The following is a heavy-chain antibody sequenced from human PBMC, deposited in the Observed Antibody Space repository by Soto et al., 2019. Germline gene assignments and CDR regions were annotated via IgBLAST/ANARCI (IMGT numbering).Heavy chain of an antibody. CDR3: AREGGGTIVIKGWGVFDY. CDR1: GGTFSSYT. J-gene: IGHJ4*02. CDR2: IIPILGIA. V-gene: IGHV1-69*08. D-gene: IGHD2-8*01. Sequence: QVQLVQSGAEVKKPGSSVKVSCKASGGTFSSYTISWVRQAPGQGLEWMGRIIPILGIANYAQKFQGRVTITADKSTSTAYMELSSLSSETKAGDYFAREGGGTIVIKGWGVFDYWGQGTLVTVSS.